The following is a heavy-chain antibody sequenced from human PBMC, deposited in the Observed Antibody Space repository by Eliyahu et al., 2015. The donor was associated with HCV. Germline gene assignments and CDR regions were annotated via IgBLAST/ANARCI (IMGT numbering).Heavy chain of an antibody. CDR3: ARGGRTRADY. J-gene: IGHJ4*02. CDR2: INHSGST. CDR1: GGSFSGYY. Sequence: QVQLQQWGAGLLKPSXTLSLTCPXXGGSFSGYYWXWIRQPPGKGLEWIGEINHSGSTNYNPSLKSRVTISVDTSKNQFSLKLSSVTAADTAVYYCARGGRTRADYWGQGTLVTVSS. V-gene: IGHV4-34*01. D-gene: IGHD1-14*01.